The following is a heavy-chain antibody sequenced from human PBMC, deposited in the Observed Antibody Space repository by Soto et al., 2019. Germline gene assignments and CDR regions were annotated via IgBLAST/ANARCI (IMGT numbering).Heavy chain of an antibody. D-gene: IGHD6-13*01. CDR1: GDTISTGGYT. J-gene: IGHJ4*02. CDR2: IYYSGST. CDR3: ARVPRAPYSSSWPHFDY. Sequence: SETLSLTCDVSGDTISTGGYTWAWIRQPPGKGLEWIGYIYYSGSTNYNPSLKSRVTISVDTSKNQFSLKLSSVTAADTAVYYCARVPRAPYSSSWPHFDYWGQGTLVTVSS. V-gene: IGHV4-61*08.